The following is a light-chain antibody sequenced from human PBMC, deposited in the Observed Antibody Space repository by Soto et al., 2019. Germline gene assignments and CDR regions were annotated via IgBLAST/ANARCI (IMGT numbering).Light chain of an antibody. V-gene: IGKV1-39*01. CDR2: AAS. CDR3: QQTYIAPWT. Sequence: DLQMTQTPSSLSASVGDRVTITCRASQSIGRFLNWYKQTPGRAPNLLIYAASSLQSGVPSRFSGSGFGTDFTLTITSLQPEDFATYYCQQTYIAPWTFGLGTKVEI. CDR1: QSIGRF. J-gene: IGKJ1*01.